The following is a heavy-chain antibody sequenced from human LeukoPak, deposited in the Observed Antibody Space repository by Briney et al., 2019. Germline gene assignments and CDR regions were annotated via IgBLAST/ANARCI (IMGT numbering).Heavy chain of an antibody. V-gene: IGHV3-23*01. Sequence: GGSLRLSCAASGFTFSIYTMNWVRRAPGKGLEWVSSISGSGGDTNYADSVKGRFTISRDNSKNTLYLQMNSLRAEDTAIYYCAKDVDYGDYVVYWGQGTLVTVSS. D-gene: IGHD4-17*01. J-gene: IGHJ4*02. CDR3: AKDVDYGDYVVY. CDR1: GFTFSIYT. CDR2: ISGSGGDT.